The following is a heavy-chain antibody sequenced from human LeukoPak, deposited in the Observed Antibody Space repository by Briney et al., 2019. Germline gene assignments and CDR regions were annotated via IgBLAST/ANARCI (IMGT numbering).Heavy chain of an antibody. CDR2: IKQDGSEK. V-gene: IGHV3-7*01. CDR3: ARQGSGSYLFDY. J-gene: IGHJ4*02. Sequence: GGSLRLSCVASGFPLSSYWMSWVRQAPGKGLEWVANIKQDGSEKYYVDSVKGRFTISRDNAKNSLYLQMNSLRAEDAAVYYCARQGSGSYLFDYWGQGTLGTVSS. CDR1: GFPLSSYW. D-gene: IGHD3-10*01.